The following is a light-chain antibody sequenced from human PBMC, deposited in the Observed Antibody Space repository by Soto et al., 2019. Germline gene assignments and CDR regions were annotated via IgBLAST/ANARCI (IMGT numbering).Light chain of an antibody. CDR1: RSISSS. CDR2: RTS. J-gene: IGKJ1*01. Sequence: IVMPHSPPTVSVPPRERPTLSSTPSRSISSSLAWYQQKPGEAPRLRMFRTSSRASGFPARSSGSGSGTEFNLTISSLQSKDFAVYYGQKYVHWRPGTFGKGTKVDIK. V-gene: IGKV3-15*01. CDR3: QKYVHWRPGT.